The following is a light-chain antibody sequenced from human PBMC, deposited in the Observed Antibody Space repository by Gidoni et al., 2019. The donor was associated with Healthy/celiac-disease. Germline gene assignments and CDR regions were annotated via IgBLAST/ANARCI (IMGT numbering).Light chain of an antibody. CDR1: KLGDKY. Sequence: SYELTQPPSVSVSPGQTASITCPGDKLGDKYACWYQQKPGQSPVLVIYQDSKRPSGIPERFSGSNSGNTATLTISGTQAMDEADYYCQAWDSSTESVVFGGGTKLTVL. CDR2: QDS. J-gene: IGLJ2*01. V-gene: IGLV3-1*01. CDR3: QAWDSSTESVV.